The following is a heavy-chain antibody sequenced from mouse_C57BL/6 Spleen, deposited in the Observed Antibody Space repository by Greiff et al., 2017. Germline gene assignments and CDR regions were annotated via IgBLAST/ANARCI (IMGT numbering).Heavy chain of an antibody. CDR3: ARGADEERNYFDY. Sequence: QVQLQQPGAELVMPGASVKLSCKASGYTFTSYWMHWVKQRPGPGLEWIGEIDPSDSYTNYNQKFKGKATLTVAKSSSTAYMQLNILTSEDSAVYYCARGADEERNYFDYWGQGTTLTVSS. CDR2: IDPSDSYT. CDR1: GYTFTSYW. J-gene: IGHJ2*01. V-gene: IGHV1-69*01.